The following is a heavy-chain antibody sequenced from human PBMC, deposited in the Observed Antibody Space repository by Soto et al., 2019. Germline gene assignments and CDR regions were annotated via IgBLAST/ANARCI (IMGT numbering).Heavy chain of an antibody. Sequence: QVQLVQSGGEEKKPGASVKVSCKTSGYTFTTYGISWVRQAPGQGLEWVGWISAYSGKTHYAQKFQGKVTMTTDTSTNTAYLELRSLRSDDTAVYYCARDPYLGDHQYWGQGTQVTVSS. CDR1: GYTFTTYG. J-gene: IGHJ4*02. CDR2: ISAYSGKT. D-gene: IGHD3-16*01. V-gene: IGHV1-18*01. CDR3: ARDPYLGDHQY.